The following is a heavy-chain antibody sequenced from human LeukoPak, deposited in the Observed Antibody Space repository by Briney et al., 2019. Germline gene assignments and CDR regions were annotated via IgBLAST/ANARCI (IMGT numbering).Heavy chain of an antibody. D-gene: IGHD5-12*01. V-gene: IGHV3-7*05. CDR2: IKGDESEK. CDR1: GFTFSSYS. CDR3: AKEGTITAYNFDY. Sequence: GGSLRLSCAASGFTFSSYSMNWVRQAPGKGLEWVANIKGDESEKYYVDSVKGRFTISRDNAKNSLYLQMNSLRAEDTAVYYCAKEGTITAYNFDYWGQGTLVTVSS. J-gene: IGHJ4*02.